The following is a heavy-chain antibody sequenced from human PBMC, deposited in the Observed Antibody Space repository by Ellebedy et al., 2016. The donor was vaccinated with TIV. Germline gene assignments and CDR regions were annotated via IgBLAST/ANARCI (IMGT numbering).Heavy chain of an antibody. CDR3: ARVLWDFDWPNDAFDI. CDR1: GYTFTSYD. D-gene: IGHD3-9*01. Sequence: ASVKVSXXASGYTFTSYDINWVRQATGQGLAWMGWMNPNSGNTGYAQKFQGRVTMTRNTSISTAYMELSSLRSEDTAVYYCARVLWDFDWPNDAFDIWGQGTMVTVSS. V-gene: IGHV1-8*02. J-gene: IGHJ3*02. CDR2: MNPNSGNT.